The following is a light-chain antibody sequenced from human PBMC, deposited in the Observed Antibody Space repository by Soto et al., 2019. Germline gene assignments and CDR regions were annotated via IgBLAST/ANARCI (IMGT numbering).Light chain of an antibody. CDR2: DVS. Sequence: QSALTQPRSVSGSPGQSVTISCTGTSSDVGGYNYVSWYQQHPGKAPKGMIYDVSERPSGVPDRFSGSKSGNTASLTISGLKAEDEADYYCCSNAGSYEVFGGGTKVTVL. CDR3: CSNAGSYEV. V-gene: IGLV2-11*01. CDR1: SSDVGGYNY. J-gene: IGLJ2*01.